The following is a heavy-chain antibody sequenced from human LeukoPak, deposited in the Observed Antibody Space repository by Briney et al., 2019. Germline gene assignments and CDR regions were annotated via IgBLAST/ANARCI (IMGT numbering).Heavy chain of an antibody. CDR2: ISANNGVT. Sequence: ASVKVSCKASGYTFTNYGISWVRQAPGQGLEWMGWISANNGVTNYAQKLQGRATMTTDTSTNTAYMELGSLRSDDTAVYYCARALSYGDYGGDHWGQGTLLTVSS. J-gene: IGHJ4*02. CDR1: GYTFTNYG. V-gene: IGHV1-18*01. CDR3: ARALSYGDYGGDH. D-gene: IGHD4-17*01.